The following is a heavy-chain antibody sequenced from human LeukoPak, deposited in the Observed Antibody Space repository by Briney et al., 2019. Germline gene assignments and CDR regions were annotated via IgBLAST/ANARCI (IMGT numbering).Heavy chain of an antibody. V-gene: IGHV3-21*01. CDR3: ARARGSCSGGSCYSDY. CDR2: ISSSSDYI. D-gene: IGHD2-15*01. Sequence: NPGGSLRLSCAASGFSFNAYTIKWVRQAPGKGLEWVSFISSSSDYIYYADSVKGRFTISRDNAKNSLSLQMNSLRAEDTAVYYCARARGSCSGGSCYSDYWGQGTLVTVSS. CDR1: GFSFNAYT. J-gene: IGHJ4*02.